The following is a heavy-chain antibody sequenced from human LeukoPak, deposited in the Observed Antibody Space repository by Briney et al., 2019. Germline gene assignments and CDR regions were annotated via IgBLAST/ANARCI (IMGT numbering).Heavy chain of an antibody. D-gene: IGHD6-19*01. CDR3: ARAVAGRQRLDY. J-gene: IGHJ4*02. CDR2: INHSGST. Sequence: SETPSLTCAVYGGSFSGYYWSWIRQPPGKGLEWIGEINHSGSTNYNPSLKSRVTISVDTSKNQFSLKLSSVTAADTAVYYCARAVAGRQRLDYWGQGTLVTVSS. CDR1: GGSFSGYY. V-gene: IGHV4-34*01.